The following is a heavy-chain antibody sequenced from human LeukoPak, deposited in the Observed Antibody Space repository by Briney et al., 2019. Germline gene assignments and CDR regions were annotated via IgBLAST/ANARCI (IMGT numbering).Heavy chain of an antibody. D-gene: IGHD4-11*01. Sequence: SETLSLTCTVSGGSISSYYWSWIRQPAGKGLEWIGRIYTSGSTNYNPSLKSRVTMSVDTSKNQFSLKLSSVTAADTAVYYCAGRGVRMTTVTTGDYWGQGTLVTVSS. CDR1: GGSISSYY. J-gene: IGHJ4*02. V-gene: IGHV4-4*07. CDR2: IYTSGST. CDR3: AGRGVRMTTVTTGDY.